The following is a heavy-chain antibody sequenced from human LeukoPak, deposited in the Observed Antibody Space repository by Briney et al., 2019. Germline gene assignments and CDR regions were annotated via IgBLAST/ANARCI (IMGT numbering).Heavy chain of an antibody. CDR2: IKQDGSEK. J-gene: IGHJ4*02. CDR3: ARGQWLVIELVDY. CDR1: GFTFSSYW. V-gene: IGHV3-7*04. D-gene: IGHD6-19*01. Sequence: GGSLRLSCAASGFTFSSYWMSWVRQAPGKGMEWVANIKQDGSEKYYVDSVKGLFTISRDNAKNSLYLQMNSLRAEDTAVYYCARGQWLVIELVDYWGQGTLVTVSS.